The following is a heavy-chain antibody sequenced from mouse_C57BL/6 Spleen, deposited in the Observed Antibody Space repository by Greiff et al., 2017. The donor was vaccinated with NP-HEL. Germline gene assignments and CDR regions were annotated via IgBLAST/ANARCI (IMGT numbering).Heavy chain of an antibody. CDR3: ARGTTVVGYYFDY. CDR2: IYPGSGNT. D-gene: IGHD1-1*01. V-gene: IGHV1-76*01. J-gene: IGHJ2*01. CDR1: GYTFTDYY. Sequence: VKLMESGAELVRPGASVKLSCKASGYTFTDYYINWVKQRPGQGLEWIARIYPGSGNTYYNEKFKGKATLTAEKSSSTAYMQLSSLTSEDSAVYFCARGTTVVGYYFDYWGQGTTLTVSS.